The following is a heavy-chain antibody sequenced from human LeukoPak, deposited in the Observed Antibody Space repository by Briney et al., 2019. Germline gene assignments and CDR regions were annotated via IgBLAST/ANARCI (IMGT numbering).Heavy chain of an antibody. CDR2: INHSGST. J-gene: IGHJ6*03. Sequence: EASETLSLTCAVYGGSFSGYYWSWIRQPPGKGLEWIGEINHSGSTNYNPSLKSRVTISVDTSKNQFSLKLSSVTAADTAVYYCARGGVRRTTYYMDVWGKGTTVTVSS. D-gene: IGHD3-10*01. CDR3: ARGGVRRTTYYMDV. CDR1: GGSFSGYY. V-gene: IGHV4-34*01.